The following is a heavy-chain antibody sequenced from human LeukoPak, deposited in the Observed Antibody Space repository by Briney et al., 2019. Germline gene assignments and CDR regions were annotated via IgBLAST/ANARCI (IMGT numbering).Heavy chain of an antibody. CDR1: GYTFTSYG. CDR3: ARYSSSWSYGYYYMDV. Sequence: ASVKVSCKASGYTFTSYGISWVRQAPGQGLEWMGWISAYNGNTNYAQKLQGRVTMTTDTSTSTAYMELRSLRSDDTAAYYCARYSSSWSYGYYYMDVWGKGTTVTVSS. D-gene: IGHD6-13*01. V-gene: IGHV1-18*01. J-gene: IGHJ6*03. CDR2: ISAYNGNT.